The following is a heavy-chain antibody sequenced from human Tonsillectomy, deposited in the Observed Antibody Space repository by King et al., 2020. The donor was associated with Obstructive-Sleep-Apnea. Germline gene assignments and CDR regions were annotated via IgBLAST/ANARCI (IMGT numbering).Heavy chain of an antibody. CDR2: IDPSDSYI. CDR1: GYSFTNYW. J-gene: IGHJ4*02. D-gene: IGHD1-26*01. Sequence: QLVQSGAEVKKPGESLRISCKGSGYSFTNYWISWVRQMPGKGLEWMGRIDPSDSYINYSPSFQGHVTISVDKSISTAYLQWSSLKASDTAMYYCARNVVGAKFDFDDWGQGTLVTVSS. V-gene: IGHV5-10-1*03. CDR3: ARNVVGAKFDFDD.